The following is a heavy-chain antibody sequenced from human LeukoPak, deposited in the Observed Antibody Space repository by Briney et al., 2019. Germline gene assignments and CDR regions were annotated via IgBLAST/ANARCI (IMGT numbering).Heavy chain of an antibody. V-gene: IGHV4-59*12. CDR2: IYYSGST. Sequence: HSETLSLTCTVSGGSISSYYWSWIRQPPGKGLEWIGYIYYSGSTNYNPSLKSRVTISVDTSKNQFSLKLSSVTAADTAVYYCARGGRITIFGVALYHRQLDYWGQGTLVTVSS. CDR1: GGSISSYY. J-gene: IGHJ4*02. D-gene: IGHD3-3*01. CDR3: ARGGRITIFGVALYHRQLDY.